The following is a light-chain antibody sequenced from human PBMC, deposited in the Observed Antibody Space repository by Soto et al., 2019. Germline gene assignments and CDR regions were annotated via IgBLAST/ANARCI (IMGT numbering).Light chain of an antibody. Sequence: EIVLTQSPATLSLSPGERATPSCRASQSVSSYLAWYQQKPGQAPRLLIYGASSRATGIPDRFSGSGSGTDITLTISRLEPEDFAVYYCQQYGSSPWTFGQGTKVDI. CDR1: QSVSSY. V-gene: IGKV3-20*01. CDR3: QQYGSSPWT. J-gene: IGKJ1*01. CDR2: GAS.